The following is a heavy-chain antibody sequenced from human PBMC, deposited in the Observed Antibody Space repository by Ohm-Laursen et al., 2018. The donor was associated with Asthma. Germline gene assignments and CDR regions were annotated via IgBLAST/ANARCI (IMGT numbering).Heavy chain of an antibody. CDR3: ARAGYGDKYYYYYGMDV. D-gene: IGHD4-17*01. Sequence: SVKVSCNASGGTFSSYAISWVRQAPGQGLEWMGGIIPIFGTANYAQKFQGRVTITADESTSTAYMELSSLRSEDTAVYYCARAGYGDKYYYYYGMDVWGQGTTVTVSS. V-gene: IGHV1-69*13. CDR1: GGTFSSYA. CDR2: IIPIFGTA. J-gene: IGHJ6*02.